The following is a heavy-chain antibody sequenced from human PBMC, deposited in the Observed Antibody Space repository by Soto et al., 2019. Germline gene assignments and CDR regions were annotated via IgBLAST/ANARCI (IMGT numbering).Heavy chain of an antibody. CDR3: AREEAYCQSSRDYWLSSFDL. CDR1: GYIFTDYF. Sequence: ASVKVSCKTYGYIFTDYFIHWVRQAPGQGLEWMGLVKSSGGGAVYAQDFQGRVTMTRDTSTSTAYMEVSSLRLDDTAVYFCAREEAYCQSSRDYWLSSFDLWGQGTPVTVSS. V-gene: IGHV1-46*01. D-gene: IGHD3-16*02. CDR2: VKSSGGGA. J-gene: IGHJ4*02.